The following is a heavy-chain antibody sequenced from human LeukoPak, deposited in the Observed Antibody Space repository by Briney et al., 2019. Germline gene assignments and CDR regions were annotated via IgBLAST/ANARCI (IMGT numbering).Heavy chain of an antibody. D-gene: IGHD4-23*01. CDR1: GFIFSSYG. CDR2: ISDSVTST. J-gene: IGHJ4*02. Sequence: GGSLRLSCAASGFIFSSYGMSWVRQAPGKGLEWVSAISDSVTSTYYADSVKGRFTISRANSKNTLYLQMNSLRAEDTAVYYCAKRSDYGVNSNYFDYWGQGTLVTVSS. V-gene: IGHV3-23*01. CDR3: AKRSDYGVNSNYFDY.